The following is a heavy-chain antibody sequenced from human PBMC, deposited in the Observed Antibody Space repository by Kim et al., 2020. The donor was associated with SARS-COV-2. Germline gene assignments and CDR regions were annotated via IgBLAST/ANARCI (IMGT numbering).Heavy chain of an antibody. V-gene: IGHV1-69*13. CDR2: IIPIFGTA. Sequence: SVKVSCKASGGTFSSYAISWVRQAPGQGLEWMGGIIPIFGTANYAQKFQGRVTITADESTSTAYMELSSLRSEDTAVYYCARVSGGEIVGATNRPDYYGMDVWGQGTTVTVSS. CDR3: ARVSGGEIVGATNRPDYYGMDV. D-gene: IGHD1-26*01. CDR1: GGTFSSYA. J-gene: IGHJ6*02.